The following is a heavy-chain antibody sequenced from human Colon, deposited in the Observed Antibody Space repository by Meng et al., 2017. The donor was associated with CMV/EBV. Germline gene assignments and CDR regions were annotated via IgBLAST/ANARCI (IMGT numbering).Heavy chain of an antibody. Sequence: GGSLRLSCGASGFTLSSYWMSWVRQAPGKGLEWVANINQDGGEKYYLDSVEGRFTISRDNAKNSLYLQVNSLRAEDTAVYYCAAYSNDALDVWGQGTMVTVSS. CDR1: GFTLSSYW. V-gene: IGHV3-7*01. D-gene: IGHD4-11*01. CDR3: AAYSNDALDV. J-gene: IGHJ3*01. CDR2: INQDGGEK.